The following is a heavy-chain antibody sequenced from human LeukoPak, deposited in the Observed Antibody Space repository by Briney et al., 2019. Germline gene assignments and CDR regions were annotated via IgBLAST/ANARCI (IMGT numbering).Heavy chain of an antibody. CDR3: AKEDCSGGRCYSLHY. CDR1: GFTLSSSA. V-gene: IGHV3-23*01. D-gene: IGHD2-15*01. Sequence: GGSLRLSCAASGFTLSSSAVSSVRQAPGKGLGWVSANKGSAGSTYYADSGKGRFTISRDNSKNTVYLEMNSLRAEDAAVYYCAKEDCSGGRCYSLHYWGQGTLVTVSS. J-gene: IGHJ4*02. CDR2: NKGSAGST.